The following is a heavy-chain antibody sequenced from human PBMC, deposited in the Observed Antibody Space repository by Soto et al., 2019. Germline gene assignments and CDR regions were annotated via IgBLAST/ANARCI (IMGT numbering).Heavy chain of an antibody. V-gene: IGHV1-8*01. CDR2: MNPNSGES. Sequence: ASVKVSCKASGYSFTSYEINWVRQATGQGPEWIGWMNPNSGESGYSQKFQGRVTMTRNTSISTAYMQLSSLKSDDSAVYYCATLLAEAFDVWGQGTTVTVSS. CDR1: GYSFTSYE. CDR3: ATLLAEAFDV. J-gene: IGHJ3*01.